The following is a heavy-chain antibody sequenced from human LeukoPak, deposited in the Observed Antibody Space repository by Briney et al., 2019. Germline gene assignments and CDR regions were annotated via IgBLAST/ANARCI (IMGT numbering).Heavy chain of an antibody. Sequence: GGSLRLSCVASGFTFSGSWMNWIRQPPGRGLEWVANLNPDGSAKRYVDSVKGRFTTSRDNAEASFYLEMNSLRDEDTAVYYCAKDGYSYGYQFDYWGQGTLVTVSS. D-gene: IGHD5-18*01. CDR2: LNPDGSAK. V-gene: IGHV3-7*01. J-gene: IGHJ4*02. CDR3: AKDGYSYGYQFDY. CDR1: GFTFSGSW.